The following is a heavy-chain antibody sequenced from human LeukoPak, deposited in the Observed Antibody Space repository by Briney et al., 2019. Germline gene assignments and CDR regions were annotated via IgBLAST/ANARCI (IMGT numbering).Heavy chain of an antibody. Sequence: GGSLRLSCAASGFTFSSYAMSWVRQAPGKGLEWVSAISGSGVSTYYADSVKGRFTISRDNSKNELYLQMNSLRAEDTAVYYCAKGALLWFGDPTLIFDYWGQGTLVTVSS. D-gene: IGHD3-10*01. J-gene: IGHJ4*02. CDR2: ISGSGVST. CDR3: AKGALLWFGDPTLIFDY. CDR1: GFTFSSYA. V-gene: IGHV3-23*01.